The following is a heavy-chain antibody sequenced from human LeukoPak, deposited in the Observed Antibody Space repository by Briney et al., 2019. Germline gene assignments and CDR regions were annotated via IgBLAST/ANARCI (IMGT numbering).Heavy chain of an antibody. CDR3: AKRGVVIRVILVGFHKQAYYFDS. Sequence: GGSLRLSCAVSGITLSNYGMSWVRQAPGKGLQWVAGISDTGGTITYADSVSGRFTISRDNAKNTLYLQMNSLRAEDKAVYFCAKRGVVIRVILVGFHKQAYYFDSWGHGALVTVSS. V-gene: IGHV3-23*01. D-gene: IGHD2-21*01. CDR1: GITLSNYG. CDR2: ISDTGGTI. J-gene: IGHJ4*03.